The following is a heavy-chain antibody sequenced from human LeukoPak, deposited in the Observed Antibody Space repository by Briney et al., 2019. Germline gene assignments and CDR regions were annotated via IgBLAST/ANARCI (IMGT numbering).Heavy chain of an antibody. J-gene: IGHJ4*02. D-gene: IGHD3-10*01. CDR3: ARIYDMVRGEDFDN. CDR2: MNPNSGNT. CDR1: GYTFTSYD. V-gene: IGHV1-8*01. Sequence: ASVKVSCKASGYTFTSYDINWVRQATGQGLEWMGWMNPNSGNTGYAQKLQGRVTMTRNTSISTAYMGMSSLRSEDTAVYYCARIYDMVRGEDFDNWGQGTLVTVSS.